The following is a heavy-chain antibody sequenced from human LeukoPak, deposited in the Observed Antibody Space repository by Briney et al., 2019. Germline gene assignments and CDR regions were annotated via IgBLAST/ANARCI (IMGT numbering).Heavy chain of an antibody. CDR1: GVSISGYY. V-gene: IGHV4-4*07. J-gene: IGHJ4*02. D-gene: IGHD2-15*01. CDR2: IYATGTT. Sequence: SETLSLTCTVSGVSISGYYWTWIRQPAGKGLEWIGRIYATGTTNYYPSLESRLTMSVDTSKNQFSLKLSSVTAADTAMYYCARGQTICSAGSCYALDYWGQGTLVTVSP. CDR3: ARGQTICSAGSCYALDY.